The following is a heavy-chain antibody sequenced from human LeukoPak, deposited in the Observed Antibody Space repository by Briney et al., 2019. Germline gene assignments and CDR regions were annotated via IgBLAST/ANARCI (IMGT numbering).Heavy chain of an antibody. CDR2: LFWDDDS. V-gene: IGHV2-5*02. J-gene: IGHJ4*02. D-gene: IGHD4-23*01. CDR1: GFSLNTTTLG. CDR3: AHATNSHFDY. Sequence: ESGPTLVNPTQTLTLTCTFSGFSLNTTTLGAGWIRQPPGKALEWLALLFWDDDSRLSPSLESRLTITKDTSKNQVVLTMTDMDPVDTATYYCAHATNSHFDYWGQGTLVTVPS.